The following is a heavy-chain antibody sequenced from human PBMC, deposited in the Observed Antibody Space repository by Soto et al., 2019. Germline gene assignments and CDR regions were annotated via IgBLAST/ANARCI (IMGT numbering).Heavy chain of an antibody. Sequence: EVQLVESGGGLVKHGVSLRRSCAASGFTFSNAWMSWVRQAPGKGLEWVGRIKSKTAGGTTDYAAPVKGRFTISRDDSKNTLYLQMNSLKNEDTAVYYCTTPRGGSYLFDYWCQGTLVTVSS. J-gene: IGHJ4*02. CDR1: GFTFSNAW. CDR2: IKSKTAGGTT. D-gene: IGHD1-26*01. CDR3: TTPRGGSYLFDY. V-gene: IGHV3-15*01.